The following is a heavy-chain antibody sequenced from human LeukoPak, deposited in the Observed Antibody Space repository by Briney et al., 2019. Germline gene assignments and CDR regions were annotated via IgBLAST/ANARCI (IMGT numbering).Heavy chain of an antibody. J-gene: IGHJ6*02. CDR3: VRENADYDRXRSMDV. CDR2: SNPNSGGA. D-gene: IGHD3-10*02. V-gene: IGHV1-2*02. CDR1: GYTFTGYY. Sequence: ASVKVSCKASGYTFTGYYTHWVRQAPGQGLEWMGWSNPNSGGANYAQKFQGRVTMTRDTSISTAYMELSRLTSDDTAVYYCVRENADYDRXRSMDVWGQGTTVTVSS.